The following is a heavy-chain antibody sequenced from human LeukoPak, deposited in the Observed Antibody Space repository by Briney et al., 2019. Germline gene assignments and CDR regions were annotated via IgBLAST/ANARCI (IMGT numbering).Heavy chain of an antibody. CDR1: GGSISSYY. D-gene: IGHD5-12*01. J-gene: IGHJ5*02. CDR3: ARGGASSGYFNWFDL. Sequence: SETLSLTCPVSGGSISSYYCSWIRQPPGKGLEWIGYIYYSGSTNYNPSLKSRVTISVDTSKNQFSLKLSSVTAADTAVYYCARGGASSGYFNWFDLWGQGTLVTVSS. V-gene: IGHV4-59*01. CDR2: IYYSGST.